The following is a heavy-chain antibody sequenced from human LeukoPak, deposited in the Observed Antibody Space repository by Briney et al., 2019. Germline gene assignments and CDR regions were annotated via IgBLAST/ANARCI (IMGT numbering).Heavy chain of an antibody. Sequence: ASVKVSCKASGYTFTGYYMHWVRQAPGQGLEWMGWINPNSGGTNYAQKFQGRGTMTRDTSISTAYMELSRLRSDDTAVYYCARGSVGLAASPIDPWGQGTLVTVSS. CDR2: INPNSGGT. J-gene: IGHJ5*02. D-gene: IGHD6-13*01. V-gene: IGHV1-2*02. CDR1: GYTFTGYY. CDR3: ARGSVGLAASPIDP.